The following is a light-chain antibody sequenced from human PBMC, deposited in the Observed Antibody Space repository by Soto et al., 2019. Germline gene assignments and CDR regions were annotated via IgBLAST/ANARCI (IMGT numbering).Light chain of an antibody. J-gene: IGKJ5*01. CDR3: QQYGSSPIT. CDR2: GAS. V-gene: IGKV3-20*01. Sequence: EIVMTQSPATLSVSPGERATLSCRASQSVSSNLAWYQQKPGQAPRLLNYGASSRATGIPDRFSGSGSGTDFTLTISRLEPEDFAVYYCQQYGSSPITFGQGTRLEIK. CDR1: QSVSSN.